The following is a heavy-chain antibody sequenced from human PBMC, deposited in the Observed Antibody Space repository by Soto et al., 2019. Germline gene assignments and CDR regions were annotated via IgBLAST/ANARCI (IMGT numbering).Heavy chain of an antibody. CDR3: ARDRGSTSSDRSDP. Sequence: ASVKVSCKASRYTFTSYGISCVRQAPGQGLEWMGWISAYNGNTNYAQKLQGRVTMTTDTSTSTAYMELRSLRSDDTAVYYCARDRGSTSSDRSDPWGQGTLVTVSS. D-gene: IGHD2-2*01. J-gene: IGHJ5*02. V-gene: IGHV1-18*04. CDR1: RYTFTSYG. CDR2: ISAYNGNT.